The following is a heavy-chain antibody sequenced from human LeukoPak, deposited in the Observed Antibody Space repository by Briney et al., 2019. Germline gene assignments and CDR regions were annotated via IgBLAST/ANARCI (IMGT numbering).Heavy chain of an antibody. CDR2: ISGSGGST. CDR3: AKDLNHQWFLAYYFDY. Sequence: PGGSLRLSCAASGLTVSSNCMNWVRQAPGKGLEWVSAISGSGGSTYYADSVKGRFTISRDNSKNTLYLQMNSLRAEDTAVYYCAKDLNHQWFLAYYFDYWGQGTLVTVSS. CDR1: GLTVSSNC. D-gene: IGHD3-22*01. V-gene: IGHV3-23*01. J-gene: IGHJ4*02.